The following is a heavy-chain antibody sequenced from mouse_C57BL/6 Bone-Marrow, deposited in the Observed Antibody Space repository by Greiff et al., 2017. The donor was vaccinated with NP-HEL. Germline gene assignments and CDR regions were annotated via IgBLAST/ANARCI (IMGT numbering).Heavy chain of an antibody. CDR1: GFNIKDDY. CDR2: IDPENGDT. J-gene: IGHJ4*01. D-gene: IGHD2-5*01. CDR3: TTFPYSNYYAMDY. V-gene: IGHV14-4*01. Sequence: VQLQQSGAELVRPGASVKFSCTASGFNIKDDYMHWVKQRPEQGLEWIGWIDPENGDTEYASKFQGKATITADTSSNTAYLQLSSLTSEDTAVYYCTTFPYSNYYAMDYWGKGTSVTVSS.